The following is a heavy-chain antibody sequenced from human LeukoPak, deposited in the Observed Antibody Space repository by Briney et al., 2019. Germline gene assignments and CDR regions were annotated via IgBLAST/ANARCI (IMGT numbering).Heavy chain of an antibody. CDR3: ARTFDYLGIIDY. CDR1: GYYFTTYW. V-gene: IGHV5-51*01. D-gene: IGHD3-9*01. J-gene: IGHJ4*02. Sequence: GESLKISCKGSGYYFTTYWIGWVRQVPGKGLEWMGIINAGDSDTRYSPSFQGQVTISVDRSLSTAYLQWSSLTASDTAIYYCARTFDYLGIIDYWGQGTLVTVSS. CDR2: INAGDSDT.